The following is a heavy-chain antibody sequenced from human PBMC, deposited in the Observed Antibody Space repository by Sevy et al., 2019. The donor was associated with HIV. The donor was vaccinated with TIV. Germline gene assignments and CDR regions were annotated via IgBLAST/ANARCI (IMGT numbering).Heavy chain of an antibody. V-gene: IGHV3-74*01. Sequence: GGSLRLSCVASGFIFSTDWMHWVRQAPGKGLVWVSRIDTDGSDTSYADSVKGRFTNSRDNAKNRLYLQMNSLRAEDKAVYYCVRDRPGPKHYMDVRGKGTTVTVSS. CDR2: IDTDGSDT. CDR3: VRDRPGPKHYMDV. CDR1: GFIFSTDW. J-gene: IGHJ6*03.